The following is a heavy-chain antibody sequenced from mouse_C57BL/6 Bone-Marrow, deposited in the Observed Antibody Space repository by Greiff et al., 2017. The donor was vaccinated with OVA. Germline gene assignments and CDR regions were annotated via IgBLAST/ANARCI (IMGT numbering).Heavy chain of an antibody. CDR3: ARDEGRGVFDY. CDR1: GFTFSDYY. CDR2: INYDGSST. Sequence: EVMLVESEGGLVQPGRSMKLSCTASGFTFSDYYMAWVRQVPEKGLEWVANINYDGSSTYYLDSLKSRFIISRDNAKNILYLQMSSLKSEDTATYYCARDEGRGVFDYWGQGTTLTVSS. J-gene: IGHJ2*01. V-gene: IGHV5-16*01.